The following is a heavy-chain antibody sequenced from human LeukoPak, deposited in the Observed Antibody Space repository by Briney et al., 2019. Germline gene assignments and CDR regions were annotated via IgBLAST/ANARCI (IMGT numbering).Heavy chain of an antibody. V-gene: IGHV1-2*02. CDR2: INPNSGGT. D-gene: IGHD3-16*02. J-gene: IGHJ4*02. CDR1: GYTFTGYY. Sequence: ASAKVSCKASGYTFTGYYMHWVRQAPGQGLEWMGWINPNSGGTNYAQKFQGRVTMTRDTSISTAYMELSRLRSDDTAVYYCARYYDYVWGSYRYTTSGFDYWGQGTLVTVSS. CDR3: ARYYDYVWGSYRYTTSGFDY.